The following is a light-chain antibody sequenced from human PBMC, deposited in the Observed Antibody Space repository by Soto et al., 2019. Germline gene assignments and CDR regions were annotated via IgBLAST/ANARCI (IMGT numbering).Light chain of an antibody. CDR1: QSVSSSY. CDR2: GAS. V-gene: IGKV3-20*01. CDR3: QQYGSSPWT. Sequence: EIGLTQSPGTLSLSPGERATLSCRASQSVSSSYLAWYQQKPGQAPRLLICGASSRATGIPDRVSGSGSGTDFPLTISRLEPEEFAVYYWQQYGSSPWTFGQGTKVEIK. J-gene: IGKJ1*01.